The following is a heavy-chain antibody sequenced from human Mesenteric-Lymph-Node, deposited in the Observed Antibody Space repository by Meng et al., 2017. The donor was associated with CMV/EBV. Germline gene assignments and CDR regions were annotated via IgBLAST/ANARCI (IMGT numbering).Heavy chain of an antibody. CDR2: ISSRGSTM. CDR3: AVSGGYSGKFDY. D-gene: IGHD5-12*01. CDR1: GFTFSDYS. V-gene: IGHV3-11*01. J-gene: IGHJ4*02. Sequence: CEASGFTFSDYSMTWIRQDPGKELEWVSYISSRGSTMYYADSVKERFTISRDNAKNSLYLQMNSLRAEDTAVYYCAVSGGYSGKFDYWGQGTLVTVSS.